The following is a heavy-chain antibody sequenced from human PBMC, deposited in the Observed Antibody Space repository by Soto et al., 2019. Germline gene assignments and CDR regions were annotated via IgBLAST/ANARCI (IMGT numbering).Heavy chain of an antibody. CDR2: VVPLYNVR. Sequence: VPLVQSEAEVQKPGSSVNVSCKTSGGTFGTHRLNWVRQAPGQGLEWVGEVVPLYNVRNYAPQFWGRVTITADLSTRTAFMHLSSLRSDDTAVYYCASDDGPHGGSYSHNYWGQGTLVTVSS. J-gene: IGHJ4*02. V-gene: IGHV1-69*17. D-gene: IGHD2-8*01. CDR1: GGTFGTHR. CDR3: ASDDGPHGGSYSHNY.